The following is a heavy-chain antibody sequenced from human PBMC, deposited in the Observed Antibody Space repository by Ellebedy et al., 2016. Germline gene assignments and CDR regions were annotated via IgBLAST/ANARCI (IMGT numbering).Heavy chain of an antibody. J-gene: IGHJ4*02. CDR1: GLTVSSFF. D-gene: IGHD3-3*01. CDR2: IVFSGTAT. Sequence: GGSLRLSXAPSGLTVSSFFMGWVRQAPGKGLEWVATIVFSGTATYYSDSVKGRFIISRDNAKNSLFLQMNSLRVEDTAVYYCARDGSEWSRDYWGQGTLVTVSS. CDR3: ARDGSEWSRDY. V-gene: IGHV3-21*01.